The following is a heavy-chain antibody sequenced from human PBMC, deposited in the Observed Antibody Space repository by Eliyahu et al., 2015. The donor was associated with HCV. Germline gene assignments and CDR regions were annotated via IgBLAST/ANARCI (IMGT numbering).Heavy chain of an antibody. J-gene: IGHJ6*03. CDR2: IKSKTDGGTT. D-gene: IGHD3-10*01. V-gene: IGHV3-15*01. CDR1: GFXFXXAW. Sequence: EVQLVESGGGLVKPGGSLXLSCAASGFXFXXAWMSWGRPGXGEGVEWIGRIKSKTDGGTTDYAAPVKGRFTISRDDSKSTLYLQMNSLKTEDTAVYYCTTGAPGGFDYYLDVWGQGTTVTVSS. CDR3: TTGAPGGFDYYLDV.